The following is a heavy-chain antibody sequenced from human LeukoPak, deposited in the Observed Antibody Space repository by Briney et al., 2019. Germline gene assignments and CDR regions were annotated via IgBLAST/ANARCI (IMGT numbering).Heavy chain of an antibody. Sequence: GGSLRLSCAASGFTFSSYGMHRVRQAPGKGLEWVAFIRYDGSNKYYADSVKGRFTISRDNSKNTLYLQMNSLRAEDTAVYYCAKGNHYYYDSSGYEYFQHWGQGTLVTVSS. CDR2: IRYDGSNK. CDR1: GFTFSSYG. V-gene: IGHV3-30*02. J-gene: IGHJ1*01. D-gene: IGHD3-22*01. CDR3: AKGNHYYYDSSGYEYFQH.